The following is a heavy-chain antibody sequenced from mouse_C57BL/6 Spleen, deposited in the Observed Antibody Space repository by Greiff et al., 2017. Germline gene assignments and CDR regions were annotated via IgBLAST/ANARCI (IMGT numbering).Heavy chain of an antibody. CDR1: GFTFSDYG. CDR2: ISSGSSTL. CDR3: ARNPKAY. J-gene: IGHJ3*01. V-gene: IGHV5-17*01. Sequence: EVKLVESGGGLVKPGGSLKLSCAASGFTFSDYGLHWVRQAPEKGLEWVAYISSGSSTLYYADTVNGRFTISRDTAKNTLFRQSTSLRTEDTAMYYCARNPKAYWGQGTLVTVSA.